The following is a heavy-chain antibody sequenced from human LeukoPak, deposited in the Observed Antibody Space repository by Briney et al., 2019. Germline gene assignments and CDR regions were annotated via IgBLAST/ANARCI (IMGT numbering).Heavy chain of an antibody. V-gene: IGHV3-21*01. Sequence: GGSLRLSCAASGFTFSSYSMNWVRQAPGKGLEWVSSISSSSSYIYYADSVKGRFTISRDNAKNSLYLQMNSLRAEDTAVYYCARGVGSGWYPPYYSYYMDVWGKGTTVTVSS. CDR1: GFTFSSYS. CDR3: ARGVGSGWYPPYYSYYMDV. D-gene: IGHD6-19*01. J-gene: IGHJ6*03. CDR2: ISSSSSYI.